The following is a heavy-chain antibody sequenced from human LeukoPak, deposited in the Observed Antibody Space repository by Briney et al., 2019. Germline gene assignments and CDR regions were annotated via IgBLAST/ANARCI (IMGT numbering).Heavy chain of an antibody. CDR1: GGSISSYY. CDR2: IYYSGST. D-gene: IGHD6-13*01. CDR3: ARDLATAATADRAFDI. V-gene: IGHV4-59*01. Sequence: PSETLSLTCTVSGGSISSYYWSWVRQPPGKGLEWIGYIYYSGSTNYNPSLKNRVTISVDTSKNQFSLKLSSVPAADTAVYYCARDLATAATADRAFDIWGPGTMVTVS. J-gene: IGHJ3*02.